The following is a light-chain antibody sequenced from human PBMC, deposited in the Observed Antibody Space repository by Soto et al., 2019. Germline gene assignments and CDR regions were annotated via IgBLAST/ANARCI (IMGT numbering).Light chain of an antibody. J-gene: IGKJ4*01. CDR2: LGS. V-gene: IGKV2-28*01. Sequence: DIVMTQSPLSLLVTPGEPASISCRSSQSLLYSNGYNYLDWYLQKPGQSPQLLIYLGSNRASGVPDRFSGSGSGTDFTLKISRVEAEDVWVYYCMQALQARTFGGGTKVEIK. CDR1: QSLLYSNGYNY. CDR3: MQALQART.